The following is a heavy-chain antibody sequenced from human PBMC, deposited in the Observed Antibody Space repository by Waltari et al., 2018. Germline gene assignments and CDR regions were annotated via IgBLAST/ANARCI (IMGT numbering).Heavy chain of an antibody. CDR2: IYTSGST. J-gene: IGHJ6*02. Sequence: QVQLQESGPGLVKPSQTLSLTCTVSGGSISSGSYYWSWIRQPAGKGLEWIGRIYTSGSTNYNPSLKIRVTISVDTSKNQFSLKLSSVTAADTAVYYCARDTAVYYYGMDVWGQGTTVTVSS. D-gene: IGHD5-18*01. CDR1: GGSISSGSYY. CDR3: ARDTAVYYYGMDV. V-gene: IGHV4-61*02.